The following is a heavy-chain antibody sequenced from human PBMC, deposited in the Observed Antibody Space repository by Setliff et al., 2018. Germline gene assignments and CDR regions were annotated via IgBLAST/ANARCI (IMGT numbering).Heavy chain of an antibody. J-gene: IGHJ4*02. CDR2: VFSGDSDT. Sequence: GESLKISCKAAGYSFTKYWIGWVRQMPGKGLEWMGIVFSGDSDTRYSPSFQGQVTMSADKSITTAYLQWSSLKASDTAMYYCARSAWGSSGYYPYYFDYWGQGTLVTVSS. CDR3: ARSAWGSSGYYPYYFDY. V-gene: IGHV5-51*01. CDR1: GYSFTKYW. D-gene: IGHD3-22*01.